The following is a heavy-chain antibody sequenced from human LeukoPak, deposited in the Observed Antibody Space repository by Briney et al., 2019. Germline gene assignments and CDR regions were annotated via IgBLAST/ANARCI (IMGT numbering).Heavy chain of an antibody. D-gene: IGHD6-19*01. CDR3: AREVDGLSRHFDY. CDR2: IYHSGST. J-gene: IGHJ4*02. Sequence: SETLSLTCAVSGYSISSGYYWGWIRQPPGKGLEWIGSIYHSGSTNYSPSLKSRVTILVDTSKKQSSLKLSSVTATDTAVYYCAREVDGLSRHFDYWGQGTLVTVSS. V-gene: IGHV4-38-2*02. CDR1: GYSISSGYY.